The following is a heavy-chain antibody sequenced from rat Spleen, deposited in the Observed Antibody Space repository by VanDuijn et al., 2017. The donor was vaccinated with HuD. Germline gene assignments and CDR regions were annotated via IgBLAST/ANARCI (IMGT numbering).Heavy chain of an antibody. CDR3: KTEATRAYFDY. Sequence: EVQLVESGGGLVQPGRSMKLSCAASGFTFSDYYMAWIRQAPAKGLEWVTSISYDGGTTYYRDSVKGRFTISRNNAKSSLYLHMDSLRSEDTATYYCKTEATRAYFDYWGQGVMVTVSS. J-gene: IGHJ2*01. D-gene: IGHD1-4*01. CDR1: GFTFSDYY. CDR2: ISYDGGTT. V-gene: IGHV5-20*01.